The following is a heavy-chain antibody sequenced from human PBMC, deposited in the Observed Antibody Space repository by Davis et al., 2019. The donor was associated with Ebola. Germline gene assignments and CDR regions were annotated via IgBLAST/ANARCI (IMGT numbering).Heavy chain of an antibody. CDR1: GGSVSSGSYY. Sequence: SETLSLTCTVSGGSVSSGSYYWSWIRQPPEKGLEWVGYIYYSGSTNCNPSLKSRVTISVDTSKNQFSLKLSSVTAADTAVYYCARPENGYSSGWRFDYWGQGTLVTVSS. V-gene: IGHV4-61*01. J-gene: IGHJ4*02. D-gene: IGHD6-19*01. CDR3: ARPENGYSSGWRFDY. CDR2: IYYSGST.